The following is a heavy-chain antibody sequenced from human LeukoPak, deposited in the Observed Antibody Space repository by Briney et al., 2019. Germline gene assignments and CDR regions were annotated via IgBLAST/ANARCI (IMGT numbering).Heavy chain of an antibody. V-gene: IGHV1-69*13. CDR1: GGTFSSYA. CDR3: SYSGNDGIDY. CDR2: IIPIFGTA. J-gene: IGHJ4*02. Sequence: ASVKVSCKASGGTFSSYAISWVRQAPGQGLEWMGGIIPIFGTANYAQKFQGRVTITADESTSTAYMELSSLRSEDTAVYYCSYSGNDGIDYWGQGTLVTVSS. D-gene: IGHD5-12*01.